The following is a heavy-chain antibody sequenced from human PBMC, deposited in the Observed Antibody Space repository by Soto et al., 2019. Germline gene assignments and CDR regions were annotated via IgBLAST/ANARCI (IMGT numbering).Heavy chain of an antibody. V-gene: IGHV2-5*02. J-gene: IGHJ4*02. CDR1: GFSLSTSGVG. Sequence: QITLKESGPTLVKPTQTLTLTCTFSGFSLSTSGVGVGWIRQPPGKALEWLALIYWDDDKRYSPSLKSRLTITKDTSKHQVVLTMTNMDPVDTATYYCAHDSSGLYGFDYWGQGTLVTVSS. CDR3: AHDSSGLYGFDY. D-gene: IGHD6-19*01. CDR2: IYWDDDK.